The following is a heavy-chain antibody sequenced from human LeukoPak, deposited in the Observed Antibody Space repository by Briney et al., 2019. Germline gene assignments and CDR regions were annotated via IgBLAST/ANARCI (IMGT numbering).Heavy chain of an antibody. CDR2: ISYDGSNK. J-gene: IGHJ6*04. D-gene: IGHD2-2*01. CDR3: ARDREGGIVVVPAAPHVDV. Sequence: SCKASGGTFSSYAMHWVRQAPGKGLEWVAVISYDGSNKYYADSVKGRFTISRDNSKNTLYLQMNSLRAEDTAVYYCARDREGGIVVVPAAPHVDVWGKGTTVTVSS. CDR1: GGTFSSYA. V-gene: IGHV3-30-3*01.